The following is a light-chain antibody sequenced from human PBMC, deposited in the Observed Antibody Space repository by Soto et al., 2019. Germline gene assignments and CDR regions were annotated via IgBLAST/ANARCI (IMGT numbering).Light chain of an antibody. CDR1: QSVSSN. V-gene: IGKV3-20*01. Sequence: EIVMTQSPATLSVSPGERATLSCRASQSVSSNLAWYQHKPGQAPRLLIYGASNRATGIPDRFSGSGSGTDFTLTISRLEPEDFAVYYCQQYGGSGTFGQGTKVDIK. CDR3: QQYGGSGT. CDR2: GAS. J-gene: IGKJ1*01.